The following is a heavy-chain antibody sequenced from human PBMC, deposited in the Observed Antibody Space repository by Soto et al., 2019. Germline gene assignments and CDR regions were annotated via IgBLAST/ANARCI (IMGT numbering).Heavy chain of an antibody. V-gene: IGHV3-30*18. J-gene: IGHJ4*02. Sequence: PGGSLRLSCEASGFTFSNYGMHWVRQAPGKGLEWVAVIASDGRDKKFADSVKGRFTISRDNSRDTLYLQMDGLRPDDTALYYCAKDRAVRAAAYYFDYWGQGTLVTVSS. CDR2: IASDGRDK. D-gene: IGHD6-13*01. CDR1: GFTFSNYG. CDR3: AKDRAVRAAAYYFDY.